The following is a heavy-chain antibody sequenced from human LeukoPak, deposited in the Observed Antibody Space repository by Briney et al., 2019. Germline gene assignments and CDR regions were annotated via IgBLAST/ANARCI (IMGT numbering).Heavy chain of an antibody. CDR3: ARPLVGDALDY. J-gene: IGHJ4*02. D-gene: IGHD1-26*01. CDR1: GFTFSGYG. V-gene: IGHV3-21*01. Sequence: PGGSLRLSCAASGFTFSGYGMNWVRQAPGKGLEWVSSITSSSSYIYYSDSVKGRFTITRDNAKNSLYLQMKSLRAEDTAVYYCARPLVGDALDYWGQGTLVTVSS. CDR2: ITSSSSYI.